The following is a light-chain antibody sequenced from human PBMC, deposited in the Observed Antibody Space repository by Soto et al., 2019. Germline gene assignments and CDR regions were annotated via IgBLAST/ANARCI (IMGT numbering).Light chain of an antibody. J-gene: IGKJ4*01. Sequence: DIQMTQSPFTLSASVGDRVTITCRASQSLSRWLAWYQQKPGKAPKLLIYAASNLQSGVPSRFSGSGSGTDFTLTISSLQPEDFATYFCLSGHSRPFGGGTKVEIK. V-gene: IGKV1-12*02. CDR1: QSLSRW. CDR3: LSGHSRP. CDR2: AAS.